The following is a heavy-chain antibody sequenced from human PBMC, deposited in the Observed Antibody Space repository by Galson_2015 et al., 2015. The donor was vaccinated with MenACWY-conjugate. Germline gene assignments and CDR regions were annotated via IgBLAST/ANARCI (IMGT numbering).Heavy chain of an antibody. J-gene: IGHJ4*02. CDR2: ISRSGTT. D-gene: IGHD2-15*01. CDR3: EREGFCSDDTCYFYDY. V-gene: IGHV3-23*01. CDR1: GFTFTNYG. Sequence: SLRLSCAASGFTFTNYGMAWVRQAPGKGLDWVSAISRSGTTYYAASVKGRFTISRDNAKNTPYLQMNSLRVEDTAVYYCEREGFCSDDTCYFYDYWGQGTLVTVSS.